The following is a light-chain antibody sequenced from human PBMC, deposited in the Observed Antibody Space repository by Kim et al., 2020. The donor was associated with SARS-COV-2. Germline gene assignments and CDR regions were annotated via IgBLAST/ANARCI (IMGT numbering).Light chain of an antibody. J-gene: IGKJ4*01. CDR2: KAS. V-gene: IGKV1-5*03. CDR3: QQDTTQFLT. Sequence: QMTQSPATLSASVGDAVTITCRARQPISNWLALYQQKPGKAPKLLISKASTLESGVPSRFRGSGSGTDFTLTISSLQPDDFATYYCQQDTTQFLTFCGGTKVDSK. CDR1: QPISNW.